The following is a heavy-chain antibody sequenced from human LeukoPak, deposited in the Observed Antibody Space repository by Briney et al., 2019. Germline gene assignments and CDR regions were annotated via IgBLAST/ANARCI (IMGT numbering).Heavy chain of an antibody. CDR2: IYYSGST. V-gene: IGHV4-59*11. Sequence: SETLSLTCTASGGSISSHYWSRIRQPPGKELEWIGYIYYSGSTNYNPSLKSRVTISVDTSKNQFSLKLSSVTAADTAVYYCARELPITMVRGVVYYYYYYMDVWGKGTTVTVSS. CDR1: GGSISSHY. J-gene: IGHJ6*03. CDR3: ARELPITMVRGVVYYYYYYMDV. D-gene: IGHD3-10*01.